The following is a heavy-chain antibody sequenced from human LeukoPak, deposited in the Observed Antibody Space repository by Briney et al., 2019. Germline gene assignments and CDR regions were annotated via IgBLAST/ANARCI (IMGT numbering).Heavy chain of an antibody. CDR1: GGSISSSSYY. V-gene: IGHV4-39*07. Sequence: SETLSLTCTVSGGSISSSSYYWGWIRQPPGKGLEWIGSIYYSGSTYYNPSLKSRVTISVDTSKNQFSLKLSSVTAADTAVYYCARELFSANAFDIWGQGTMVTVSS. J-gene: IGHJ3*02. CDR2: IYYSGST. D-gene: IGHD3-10*01. CDR3: ARELFSANAFDI.